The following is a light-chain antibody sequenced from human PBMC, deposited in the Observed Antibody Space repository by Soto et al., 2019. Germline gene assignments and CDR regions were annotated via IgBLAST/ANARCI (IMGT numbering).Light chain of an antibody. J-gene: IGLJ2*01. CDR3: CSYAGSSTFVV. Sequence: QSALTQPASVSGSPGQSITISCPGTSSDVGSYTLVSWYQQHPGKAPKLMIYEVSKRPSGVSNRFSGYKSGNTAALTISGLQAEDEADYYCCSYAGSSTFVVFGGGTKLTVL. CDR1: SSDVGSYTL. CDR2: EVS. V-gene: IGLV2-23*02.